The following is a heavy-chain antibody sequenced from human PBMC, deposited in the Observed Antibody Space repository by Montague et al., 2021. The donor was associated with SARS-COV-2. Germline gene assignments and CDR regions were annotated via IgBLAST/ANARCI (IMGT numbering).Heavy chain of an antibody. CDR2: ISYRGDP. Sequence: SETLSLTCTVSGGSISSSTYYWGWVRQPPGKGLEWIGSISYRGDPYYNPSLKSRLTIYVDTSQNQFSLKLSSVTAADTAVYYCAKPLATGNYYYWGQGTLVTVSP. V-gene: IGHV4-39*01. D-gene: IGHD1-1*01. CDR1: GGSISSSTYY. J-gene: IGHJ4*02. CDR3: AKPLATGNYYY.